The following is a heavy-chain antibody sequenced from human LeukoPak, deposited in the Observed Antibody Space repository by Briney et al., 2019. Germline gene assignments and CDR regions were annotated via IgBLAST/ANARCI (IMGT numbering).Heavy chain of an antibody. CDR3: AREDRSGSYYDY. D-gene: IGHD1-26*01. CDR1: GFTFSSYS. Sequence: GGSLRLSCAASGFTFSSYSMNWVRQAPGKGLEWVSVIYSGGSTYYADSVKGRFTISRDNSKNTLYLQMNSMRAEDSAVYYCAREDRSGSYYDYWGQGTLVTVSS. V-gene: IGHV3-53*01. CDR2: IYSGGST. J-gene: IGHJ4*02.